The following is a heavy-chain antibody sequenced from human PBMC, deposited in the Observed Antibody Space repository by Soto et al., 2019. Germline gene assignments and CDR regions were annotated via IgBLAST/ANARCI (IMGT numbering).Heavy chain of an antibody. J-gene: IGHJ4*01. V-gene: IGHV3-30*18. D-gene: IGHD6-19*01. Sequence: PGGSLRLSCVASGFTFNNYGIHWVRQAPGKGLEWVTVISSDGNTKYYADSVKGRFTISRDNSKNTLYLQMDSLRPEDTAVYYCAKEIAVAGDFDYWGHGTLVTVSS. CDR3: AKEIAVAGDFDY. CDR2: ISSDGNTK. CDR1: GFTFNNYG.